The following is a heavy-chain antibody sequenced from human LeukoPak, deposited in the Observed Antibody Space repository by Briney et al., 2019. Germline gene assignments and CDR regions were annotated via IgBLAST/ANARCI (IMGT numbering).Heavy chain of an antibody. V-gene: IGHV4-39*07. CDR1: GGSISSSSYY. CDR3: AKELSIVGARPLDY. CDR2: IYYSGST. Sequence: PSETLSLTCTVSGGSISSSSYYWGWIRQPPGKGLEWIGSIYYSGSTYYNPSLKSRVTISVDTSKNQFSLKLSSVTAADTAVYYCAKELSIVGARPLDYWGQGTLVTVSS. J-gene: IGHJ4*02. D-gene: IGHD2-15*01.